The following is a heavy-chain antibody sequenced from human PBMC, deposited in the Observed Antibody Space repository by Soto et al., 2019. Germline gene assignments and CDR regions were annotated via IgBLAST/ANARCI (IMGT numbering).Heavy chain of an antibody. V-gene: IGHV1-69*13. Sequence: VKVSCKASGYAFTSYGISWVRQAPAQGIEWMGGIIPILGTANYAQKFQGSVTITADGSTSTAYMELSSLRSEDTAVYYCARSSGPTAIVGPKNWFDLWGQGTLVTVSS. CDR2: IIPILGTA. J-gene: IGHJ5*02. D-gene: IGHD5-18*01. CDR3: ARSSGPTAIVGPKNWFDL. CDR1: GYAFTSYG.